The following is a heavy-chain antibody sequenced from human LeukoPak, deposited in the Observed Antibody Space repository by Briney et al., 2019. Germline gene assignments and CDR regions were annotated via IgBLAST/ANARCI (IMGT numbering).Heavy chain of an antibody. D-gene: IGHD3-10*01. V-gene: IGHV1-2*02. CDR3: AREWLVRGVIMGDTDY. J-gene: IGHJ4*02. CDR2: INPNSGGA. CDR1: GYTFTVYY. Sequence: ASVKVSCKASGYTFTVYYMHWVRQAPGQGLEWMGWINPNSGGANYAQKFQGRVTMTRDTSISTAYMELSRLRSDDTAVYYCAREWLVRGVIMGDTDYWGQGTLVTVSS.